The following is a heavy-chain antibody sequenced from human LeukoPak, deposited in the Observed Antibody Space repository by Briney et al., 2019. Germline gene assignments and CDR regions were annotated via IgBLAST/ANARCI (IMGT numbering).Heavy chain of an antibody. J-gene: IGHJ4*02. CDR1: GFTFDDYA. V-gene: IGHV3-9*01. CDR2: ISWNSGSI. D-gene: IGHD3-3*01. Sequence: GRSLRLSCAASGFTFDDYAMHWVRQAPGKGLEWASGISWNSGSIGYADSVKGRFTISRDNAKNSLYLQMNSLRAEDTALYYCAKGRSITIFGVDLAFDYWGQGTLVTVSS. CDR3: AKGRSITIFGVDLAFDY.